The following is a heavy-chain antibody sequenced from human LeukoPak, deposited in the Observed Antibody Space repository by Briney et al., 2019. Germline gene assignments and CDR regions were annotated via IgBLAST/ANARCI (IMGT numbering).Heavy chain of an antibody. CDR1: GYTFTGYI. D-gene: IGHD6-19*01. J-gene: IGHJ4*02. CDR2: INPNSGGT. Sequence: EASVKVSCKASGYTFTGYIMHWVRQAPGQGLERMGWINPNSGGTNYAQRFQGRVTMTRDTSISTAYMELRRLSSDDTAVYYCARALAVAADFDSWGQGTLVTVSS. CDR3: ARALAVAADFDS. V-gene: IGHV1-2*02.